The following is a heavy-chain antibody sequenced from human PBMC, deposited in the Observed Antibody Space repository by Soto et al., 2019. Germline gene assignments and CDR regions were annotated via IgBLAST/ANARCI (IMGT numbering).Heavy chain of an antibody. CDR2: GFYSGDT. CDR1: GGSISSHY. CDR3: ARGSGWLDY. Sequence: QMQLQESGPGLVKSSETLSLTCSVSGGSISSHYYTWIRQTPEKGLEWIGYGFYSGDTNYNPSLTSRVSISIDTSKNQLSLKLSSLTAADPAVYYCARGSGWLDYLGQGALVTVSS. D-gene: IGHD6-19*01. V-gene: IGHV4-59*08. J-gene: IGHJ4*02.